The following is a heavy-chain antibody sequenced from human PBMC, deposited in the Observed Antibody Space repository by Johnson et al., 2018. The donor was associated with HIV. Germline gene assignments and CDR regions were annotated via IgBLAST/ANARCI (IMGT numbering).Heavy chain of an antibody. CDR3: TKEIVRYSIDWDVFDM. D-gene: IGHD6-19*01. V-gene: IGHV3-9*01. CDR1: GFTFDDYA. J-gene: IGHJ3*02. CDR2: ISRNSDKI. Sequence: VQLVESGGGLVQPGRSLRLSCAASGFTFDDYAMHWVRQAPGKGLEWVSGISRNSDKIGYADSVRGRFSISRDNAKNTLYLQMDSLRAEDTALYYCTKEIVRYSIDWDVFDMWGQGTMVTVSS.